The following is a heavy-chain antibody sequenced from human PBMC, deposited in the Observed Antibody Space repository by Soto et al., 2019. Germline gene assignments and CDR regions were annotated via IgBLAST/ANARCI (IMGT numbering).Heavy chain of an antibody. D-gene: IGHD1-26*01. Sequence: EVQLVESGGGLVQPGGSLRLSCAASGFTFSSYWMSWVRQAPGKGLEWVANIKQDGSEKYYVDSVKGRFTISRDNAKNSLYLQMNSLRVEDTAVYYCAREGLVGAAVGDAFDIWGQGTMVTVSS. CDR1: GFTFSSYW. CDR2: IKQDGSEK. CDR3: AREGLVGAAVGDAFDI. J-gene: IGHJ3*02. V-gene: IGHV3-7*01.